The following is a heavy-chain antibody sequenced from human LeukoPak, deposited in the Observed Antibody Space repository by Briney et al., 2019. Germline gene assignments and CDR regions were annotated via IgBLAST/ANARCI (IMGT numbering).Heavy chain of an antibody. Sequence: ASVKVSCKASGYTFTSYDINWVRQATGQGLEWMGWMNPNSGNTGFAQKFQGRVTMTRNTSISTAYMELSSLRSEDTAVYYCARGGDYYDSSGYYYLTTFDYWGQGTLVTVSS. CDR2: MNPNSGNT. D-gene: IGHD3-22*01. V-gene: IGHV1-8*01. J-gene: IGHJ4*02. CDR3: ARGGDYYDSSGYYYLTTFDY. CDR1: GYTFTSYD.